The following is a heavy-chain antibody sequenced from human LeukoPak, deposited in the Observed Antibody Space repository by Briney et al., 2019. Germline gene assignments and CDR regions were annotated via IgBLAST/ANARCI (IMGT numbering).Heavy chain of an antibody. J-gene: IGHJ3*02. CDR3: ARGGYYDFWSGLSWGAFDI. V-gene: IGHV3-74*01. CDR1: GFTFSSYW. CDR2: INTDGSST. Sequence: GGSLRLSCAASGFTFSSYWMSWVRQAPGKGLVWVSRINTDGSSTSYADSVKGRFTISRDNAKNTLYLQMNSLRAEDTAVYYCARGGYYDFWSGLSWGAFDIWGQGTMVTVSS. D-gene: IGHD3-3*01.